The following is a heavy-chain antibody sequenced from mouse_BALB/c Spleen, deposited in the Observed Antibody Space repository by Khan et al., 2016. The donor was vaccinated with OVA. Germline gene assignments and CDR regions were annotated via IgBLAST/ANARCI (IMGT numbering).Heavy chain of an antibody. V-gene: IGHV1S137*01. J-gene: IGHJ3*01. Sequence: QVRLQQSGAELVRPGVSVKLSCKGSGYTFTDFAMHWVKQSHAKSLEWIGVISTYYGDATYNQKFKGKATMTVDKSSSTAYMELARLTSDDSAICYCARGSGNSRFAYWGQGTLVTVSA. D-gene: IGHD1-3*01. CDR3: ARGSGNSRFAY. CDR2: ISTYYGDA. CDR1: GYTFTDFA.